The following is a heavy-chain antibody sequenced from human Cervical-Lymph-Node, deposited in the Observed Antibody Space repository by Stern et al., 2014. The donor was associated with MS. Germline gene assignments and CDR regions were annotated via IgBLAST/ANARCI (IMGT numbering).Heavy chain of an antibody. Sequence: VQLEESGAEVKKPGASVNVSCKTSGYTFTYYAISWIRQAPGQGLEWVGWISPYKGNPNFVQKLQGRVAMTTDTSTSTAYMELRSLRSDDTAVYYCARDDDYTRRAIDYWGQGTLVTVSS. V-gene: IGHV1-18*01. D-gene: IGHD4-11*01. J-gene: IGHJ4*02. CDR1: GYTFTYYA. CDR3: ARDDDYTRRAIDY. CDR2: ISPYKGNP.